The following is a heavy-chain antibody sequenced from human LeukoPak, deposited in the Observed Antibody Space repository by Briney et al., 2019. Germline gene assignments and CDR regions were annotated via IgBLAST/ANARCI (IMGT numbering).Heavy chain of an antibody. J-gene: IGHJ6*03. Sequence: GGSLRLSCAASGFTFSSYGMNWVRQAPGKGLEWVAVISYDGSNKYYADSVKGRFTISRDNSKNTLYLQMNSLRGEDTAVYYCANAGYSSAWYEHYYMDVWGKGTTVTISS. CDR3: ANAGYSSAWYEHYYMDV. D-gene: IGHD6-19*01. CDR1: GFTFSSYG. V-gene: IGHV3-30*18. CDR2: ISYDGSNK.